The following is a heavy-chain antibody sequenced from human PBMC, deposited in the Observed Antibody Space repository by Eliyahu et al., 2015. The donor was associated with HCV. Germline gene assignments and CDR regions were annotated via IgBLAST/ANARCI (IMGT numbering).Heavy chain of an antibody. D-gene: IGHD2-8*01. V-gene: IGHV4-59*08. CDR3: ARHSRGGIVLDV. Sequence: QVQLQESGPGLVKPSETLSLTCTVSGGSISSYYWSWIRQPPGKGLEWIGYIYYSGSTNYNPSLKSRVTISVDTSKNQFSLKLSSVTAADTAVYYCARHSRGGIVLDVWGQGTTVTVSS. CDR2: IYYSGST. CDR1: GGSISSYY. J-gene: IGHJ6*02.